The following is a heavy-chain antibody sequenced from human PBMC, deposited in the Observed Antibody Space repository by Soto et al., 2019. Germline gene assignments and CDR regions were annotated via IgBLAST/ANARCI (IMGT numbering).Heavy chain of an antibody. CDR2: IYSGGST. V-gene: IGHV3-53*04. Sequence: EVQLVESGGGLVQPGGSLRLSCAASGFTVSSNYMSWVRQAPGKGLEWVSVIYSGGSTYYADSVKGRFTISRHNSKNTLYFQRNSLRAEDTAVYYWGREGGGRGVIRYYMDVGGKGTTVPVSS. J-gene: IGHJ6*03. CDR3: GREGGGRGVIRYYMDV. CDR1: GFTVSSNY. D-gene: IGHD3-10*01.